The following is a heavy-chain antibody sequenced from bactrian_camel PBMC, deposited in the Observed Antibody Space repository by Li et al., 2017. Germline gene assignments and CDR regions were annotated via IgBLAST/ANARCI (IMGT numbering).Heavy chain of an antibody. CDR2: IYTGDSST. CDR1: GFTFSRNW. CDR3: AASVCHGPACSGRYCYAEDSGY. V-gene: IGHV3S6*01. D-gene: IGHD2*01. Sequence: VQLVESGGGLVQPGGSLRLSCAASGFTFSRNWLHWVRQAPGKGLEWVASIYTGDSSTNSADSVKGRFTISKDNAKNTLNLQMNSLKPEDTAMYYCAASVCHGPACSGRYCYAEDSGYWGQGTQVTVS. J-gene: IGHJ6*01.